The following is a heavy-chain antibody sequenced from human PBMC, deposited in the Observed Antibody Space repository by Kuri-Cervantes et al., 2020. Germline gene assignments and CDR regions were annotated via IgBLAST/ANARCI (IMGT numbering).Heavy chain of an antibody. CDR3: ASEHSHDDYYMDV. V-gene: IGHV3-30*02. J-gene: IGHJ6*04. CDR2: IRFDDAIS. CDR1: GFTFSSYG. Sequence: GGSLRLSCAASGFTFSSYGMHWVRRALGRGLEWVAFIRFDDAISYYADSVEGRFTVSRDRPRNMVYLQLNNLRPEDTAIYHCASEHSHDDYYMDVWGKGTTVTVSS. D-gene: IGHD5-12*01.